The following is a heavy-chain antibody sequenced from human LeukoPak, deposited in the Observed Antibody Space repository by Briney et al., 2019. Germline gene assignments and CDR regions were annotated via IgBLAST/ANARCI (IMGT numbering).Heavy chain of an antibody. D-gene: IGHD6-6*01. V-gene: IGHV1-2*02. J-gene: IGHJ4*02. CDR3: ARDRGLEYSSSEFDY. CDR2: INPNSGGT. CDR1: GYTFTGYY. Sequence: GASVKVSCKASGYTFTGYYMHWVRQAPGQGLEWMGLINPNSGGTNYAQKFQGRVTMTRDTSISTAYMELSRLRSDDTAVYYCARDRGLEYSSSEFDYWAQGTLVTVSS.